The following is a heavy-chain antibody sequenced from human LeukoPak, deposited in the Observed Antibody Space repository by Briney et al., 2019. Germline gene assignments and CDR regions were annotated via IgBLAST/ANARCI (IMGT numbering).Heavy chain of an antibody. D-gene: IGHD6-13*01. CDR1: GYTFTGYY. V-gene: IGHV1-2*02. J-gene: IGHJ5*02. Sequence: ASVTVSCKASGYTFTGYYMHWVRQAPGQGLEWMGWINPNSGGTNYAQKFQGRVTMTRDTSISTAYMELSRLRYDDTAVYYCARDLVHSSSSWLGGWFDPWGHGTLVTVSS. CDR2: INPNSGGT. CDR3: ARDLVHSSSSWLGGWFDP.